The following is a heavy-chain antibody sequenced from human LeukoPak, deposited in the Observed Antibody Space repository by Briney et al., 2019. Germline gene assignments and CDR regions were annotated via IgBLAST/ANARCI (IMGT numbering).Heavy chain of an antibody. CDR2: IYYSGST. Sequence: SETLPLTCTVSGGSISSYYWSWIRQPPGKGLEWIGYIYYSGSTNYNPSLKSRVTISVDTSKNQFSLKLSSVTAADTAVYYCARHENYGSGGSWGQGTLVTVSS. D-gene: IGHD3-10*01. CDR1: GGSISSYY. V-gene: IGHV4-59*08. CDR3: ARHENYGSGGS. J-gene: IGHJ4*02.